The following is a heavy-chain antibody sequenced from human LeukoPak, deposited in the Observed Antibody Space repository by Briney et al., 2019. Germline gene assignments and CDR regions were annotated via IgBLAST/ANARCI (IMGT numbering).Heavy chain of an antibody. CDR3: ARVSCGYNCHYAMDV. D-gene: IGHD5-18*01. Sequence: AAVKVSYKPSGYTFARCGIFWLRQPPAQGVEWVGWVSEHSGNTKYAERVQGRASMTADTSTSTAYMELRSLRSDDTALYYCARVSCGYNCHYAMDVWGQGTTVTVSS. CDR2: VSEHSGNT. CDR1: GYTFARCG. V-gene: IGHV1-18*01. J-gene: IGHJ6*02.